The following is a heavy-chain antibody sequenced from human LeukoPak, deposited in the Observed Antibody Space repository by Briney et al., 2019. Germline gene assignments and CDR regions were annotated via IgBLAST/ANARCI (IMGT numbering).Heavy chain of an antibody. Sequence: QPGGSLRLSCAASGFTFDDYAMDWVRQAPGKGLEWVSGISWNSGSIGYADSVKGRFTISRDNAKNSLYLQMNSLRPEDTALYYCTKDRYDFWSGYSWFDPWGQGTLVTVSS. CDR2: ISWNSGSI. J-gene: IGHJ5*02. CDR3: TKDRYDFWSGYSWFDP. V-gene: IGHV3-9*01. D-gene: IGHD3-3*01. CDR1: GFTFDDYA.